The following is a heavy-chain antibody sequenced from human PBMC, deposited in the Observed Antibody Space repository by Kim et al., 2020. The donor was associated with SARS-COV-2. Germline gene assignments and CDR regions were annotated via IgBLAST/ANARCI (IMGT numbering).Heavy chain of an antibody. Sequence: ATMKDRFAISRDNSKNPLYLQLNSLGAEDTAVYYCAKAEGYGSGSYFNYWGQGTLVTVSS. D-gene: IGHD3-10*01. J-gene: IGHJ4*02. V-gene: IGHV3-33*06. CDR3: AKAEGYGSGSYFNY.